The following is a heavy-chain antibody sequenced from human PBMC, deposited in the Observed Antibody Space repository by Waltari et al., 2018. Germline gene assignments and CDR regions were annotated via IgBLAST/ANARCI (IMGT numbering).Heavy chain of an antibody. V-gene: IGHV1-2*02. Sequence: GGTNYAQKFQGRVTMTRDTSISTAYMELSRLRSDDTAVYYCARDLPRAMGGDYAFDIWGQGTMVTVSS. CDR2: GGT. D-gene: IGHD3-16*01. J-gene: IGHJ3*02. CDR3: ARDLPRAMGGDYAFDI.